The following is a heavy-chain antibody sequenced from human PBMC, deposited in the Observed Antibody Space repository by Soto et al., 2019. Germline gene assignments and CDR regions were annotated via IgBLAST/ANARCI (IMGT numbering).Heavy chain of an antibody. CDR2: IRSKAYGETT. V-gene: IGHV3-49*03. D-gene: IGHD2-21*01. Sequence: LRLSCTGSGFTFGDYAVSWFRQAPGKGLECVGFIRSKAYGETTDYAASVKGRFTISRDDSRTIAYLRMNSLKTEDTATYCCSRGCYANTSYPRFDFWGQGTLVTVSS. J-gene: IGHJ4*02. CDR3: SRGCYANTSYPRFDF. CDR1: GFTFGDYA.